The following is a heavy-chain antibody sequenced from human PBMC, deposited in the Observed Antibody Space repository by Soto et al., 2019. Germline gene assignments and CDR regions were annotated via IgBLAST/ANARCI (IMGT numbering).Heavy chain of an antibody. V-gene: IGHV1-18*01. J-gene: IGHJ4*02. CDR3: TSDRGDTAIDY. D-gene: IGHD5-18*01. Sequence: QVQLVQSGAEVKKPGASVKVSCKASGYTFTSYGISWVRQAPGQGLEWMGWISAYNGNTNYAQKLQGRVTMTTEKSTSTAYMDLRSLRSDDTAVYYCTSDRGDTAIDYWGQGTLVTVSS. CDR2: ISAYNGNT. CDR1: GYTFTSYG.